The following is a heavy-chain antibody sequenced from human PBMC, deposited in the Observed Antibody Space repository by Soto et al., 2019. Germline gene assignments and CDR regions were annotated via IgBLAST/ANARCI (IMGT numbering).Heavy chain of an antibody. CDR2: ISGSGSSV. Sequence: GRSLRLSCAASGFTFSHYVLSWVRQAPGGGLEWVSSISGSGSSVYLADSVRGRFAMSRDLSTNTVSLQMNSLTVEDTAIYYCAKVRASYLSASYFYYGLEVWGQGTTVTVSS. J-gene: IGHJ6*02. CDR3: AKVRASYLSASYFYYGLEV. D-gene: IGHD2-21*01. CDR1: GFTFSHYV. V-gene: IGHV3-23*01.